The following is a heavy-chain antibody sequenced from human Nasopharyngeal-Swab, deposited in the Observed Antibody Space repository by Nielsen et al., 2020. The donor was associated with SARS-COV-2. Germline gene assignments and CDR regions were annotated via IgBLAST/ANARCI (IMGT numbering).Heavy chain of an antibody. D-gene: IGHD3-10*01. J-gene: IGHJ6*02. V-gene: IGHV4-34*01. CDR3: ARETGSGSYFGMDV. Sequence: WIRQPPGKGLEWIGEINYSGSTNYNPSLNSRLTISMDRSKNQFSLKLRSVTAADTSVYYCARETGSGSYFGMDVWGQGTTVTVSS. CDR2: INYSGST.